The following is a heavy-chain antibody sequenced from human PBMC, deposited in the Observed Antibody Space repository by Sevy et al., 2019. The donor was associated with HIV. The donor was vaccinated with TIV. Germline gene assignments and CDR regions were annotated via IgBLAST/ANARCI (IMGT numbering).Heavy chain of an antibody. CDR3: AREEIAVAGTGDAFDI. CDR1: GGTFSSYA. Sequence: ASVKVSCKASGGTFSSYAISWVRQAPGQGLEWMGGIIPIFGTANYAQKFQGRVTITADKSTSTAYMELSSLRSEDTAVYYCAREEIAVAGTGDAFDIWGQGTMVTVS. CDR2: IIPIFGTA. J-gene: IGHJ3*02. V-gene: IGHV1-69*06. D-gene: IGHD6-19*01.